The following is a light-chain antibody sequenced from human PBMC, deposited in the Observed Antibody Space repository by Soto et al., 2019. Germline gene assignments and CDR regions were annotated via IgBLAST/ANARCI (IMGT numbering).Light chain of an antibody. CDR1: SSDVGSYNL. CDR3: CSYAGSSTSRV. J-gene: IGLJ1*01. Sequence: QSALTQPASVSASPGQSITISCTGTSSDVGSYNLVSWYQQHPGKAPKLMIYEGSKRPSGVSNRFSGSKSGNTASLTISGLQAEDEADYYCCSYAGSSTSRVFGTGTKLTVL. CDR2: EGS. V-gene: IGLV2-23*01.